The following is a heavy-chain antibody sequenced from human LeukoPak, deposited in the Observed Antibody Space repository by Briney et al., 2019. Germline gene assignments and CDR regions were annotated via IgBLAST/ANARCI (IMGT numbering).Heavy chain of an antibody. CDR1: GFTFSSYA. D-gene: IGHD1-26*01. J-gene: IGHJ6*04. CDR2: ISGSGGST. CDR3: AREAGGWGASMDV. Sequence: PGGSLRLSCAASGFTFSSYAMSWVRQAPGKGLEWVSTISGSGGSTYYADSVKGRFTISRDNANNSLNLQMNSLRAEDTAVYHCAREAGGWGASMDVWGKGTTVTVSS. V-gene: IGHV3-23*01.